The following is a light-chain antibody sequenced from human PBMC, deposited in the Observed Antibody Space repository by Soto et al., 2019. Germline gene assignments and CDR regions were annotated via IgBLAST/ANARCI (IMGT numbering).Light chain of an antibody. J-gene: IGKJ2*01. CDR1: QSVRDD. V-gene: IGKV3-15*01. CDR2: GAS. Sequence: EIVLTQSPATLSVSPGERATLSCRADQSVRDDLAWYQQKPGQAPRLLFYGASARATGIPVRFSGSRSGTEFTLTISSLQSEDFAVYYCQHYNNWPFTFGQGTKLEIK. CDR3: QHYNNWPFT.